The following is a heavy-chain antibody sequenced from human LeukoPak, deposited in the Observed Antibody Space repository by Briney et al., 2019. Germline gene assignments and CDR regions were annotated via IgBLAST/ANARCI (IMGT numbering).Heavy chain of an antibody. CDR2: ISYIGST. Sequence: SETLSLTCAVSDDSFSSHYWTWIRQPPGKGLEWIGYISYIGSTNYNPSLKSRVTISIDTSKNQFSLKLSSVAAADTAVYYCARDLVTVTKGFDIWGQGTMVSVSS. V-gene: IGHV4-59*11. CDR1: DDSFSSHY. J-gene: IGHJ3*02. CDR3: ARDLVTVTKGFDI. D-gene: IGHD4-17*01.